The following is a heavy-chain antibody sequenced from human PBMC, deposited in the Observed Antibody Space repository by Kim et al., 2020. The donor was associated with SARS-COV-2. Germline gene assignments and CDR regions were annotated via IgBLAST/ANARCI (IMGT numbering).Heavy chain of an antibody. CDR1: GGSFSGYY. J-gene: IGHJ4*02. CDR3: ARTGYSSSWYGVKGDFDY. CDR2: INHSGST. V-gene: IGHV4-34*01. D-gene: IGHD6-13*01. Sequence: SETLSLTCAVYGGSFSGYYWSWIRQPPGKGLEWIGEINHSGSTNYNPSLKSRVTITVDTSKNQFSLKLSSVTAADMAVYYCARTGYSSSWYGVKGDFDYWGQGALVTVYS.